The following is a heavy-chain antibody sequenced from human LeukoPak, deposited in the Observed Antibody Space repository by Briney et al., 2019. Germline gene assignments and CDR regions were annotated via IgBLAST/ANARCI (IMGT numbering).Heavy chain of an antibody. CDR1: GYTFTSYD. Sequence: ASVKVSCKASGYTFTSYDINWVRQAPGQGLECMGWMNPNSGNTGYAQKFQGRVTMTRNTSISTAYMELSSLRSEDTAVYYCARATDGSGWLNFDYWGQGTLVTVSS. J-gene: IGHJ4*02. CDR2: MNPNSGNT. D-gene: IGHD6-19*01. V-gene: IGHV1-8*01. CDR3: ARATDGSGWLNFDY.